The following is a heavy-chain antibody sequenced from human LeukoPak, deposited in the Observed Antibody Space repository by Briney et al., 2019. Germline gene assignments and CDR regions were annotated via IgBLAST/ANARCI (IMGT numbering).Heavy chain of an antibody. D-gene: IGHD3-10*01. J-gene: IGHJ4*02. CDR3: AREVHPRITMVRGVIDY. Sequence: GRSLRLSCAASGFTFNSSGMYWVRQAPGKGLEWVAVIWYDGSNKYYADSVKGRFTVSRDNSKNTLYLQMNTLRAEDTAVYYCAREVHPRITMVRGVIDYWGQGTLVTVSS. CDR2: IWYDGSNK. CDR1: GFTFNSSG. V-gene: IGHV3-33*01.